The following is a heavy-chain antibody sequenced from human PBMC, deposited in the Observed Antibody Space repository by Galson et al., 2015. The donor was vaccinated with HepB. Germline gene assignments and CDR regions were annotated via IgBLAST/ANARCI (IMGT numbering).Heavy chain of an antibody. V-gene: IGHV3-23*01. CDR1: GFTFSSYA. D-gene: IGHD2-2*02. Sequence: SLRLSCAASGFTFSSYAMSWVRQAPGKGLEWVSAISGSGGSTYYADSVKGRFTISRDNSKNTLYLQMNSLRAEDTAVYYCAKDMVQYQLLYRSHFDYWGQGTLVTVSS. CDR2: ISGSGGST. J-gene: IGHJ4*02. CDR3: AKDMVQYQLLYRSHFDY.